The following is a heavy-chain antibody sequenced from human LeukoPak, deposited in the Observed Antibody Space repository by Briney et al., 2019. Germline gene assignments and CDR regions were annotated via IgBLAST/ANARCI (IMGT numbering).Heavy chain of an antibody. CDR1: GITFSSYA. CDR3: AKRNSGYDLYYFDH. J-gene: IGHJ4*02. CDR2: ISTTGTGT. D-gene: IGHD5-12*01. V-gene: IGHV3-23*01. Sequence: GESLRLSCAVSGITFSSYAMSWVRQAPGKRLEWVSAISTTGTGTHYADSVKGRFTISRDNSRNTMYLQMNSLRAEDTAVYYCAKRNSGYDLYYFDHWGQGTLVTVSS.